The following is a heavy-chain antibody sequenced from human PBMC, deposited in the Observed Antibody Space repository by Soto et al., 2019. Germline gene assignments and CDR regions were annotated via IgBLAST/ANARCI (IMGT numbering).Heavy chain of an antibody. Sequence: QVQLQESGPGLVKPSQTLSLTCTVSGGSIRSGGYYWSWIRQHPGKGPEWMGYPYYSATTYYDPSLKIRITISVDQSKNQFSLKLSSLTAADTAVYYCATERVVRGVIIGVDVWGQGTTVTVSS. D-gene: IGHD3-10*01. V-gene: IGHV4-31*03. CDR3: ATERVVRGVIIGVDV. CDR1: GGSIRSGGYY. J-gene: IGHJ6*02. CDR2: PYYSATT.